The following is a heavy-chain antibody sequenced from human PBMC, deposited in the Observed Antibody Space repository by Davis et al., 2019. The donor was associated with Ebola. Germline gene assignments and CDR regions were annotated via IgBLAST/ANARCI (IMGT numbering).Heavy chain of an antibody. CDR2: INTNTGNP. CDR3: ATLPDI. Sequence: ASAQVSCNASGYRFTTYGMHWVRQAPGQGLEWIVLINTNTGNPTYAKGFTGRFVFSLDTSVNMAYLLINSLKTEDAAVYYCATLPDIWGQGTMVTVSS. V-gene: IGHV7-4-1*04. J-gene: IGHJ3*02. CDR1: GYRFTTYG.